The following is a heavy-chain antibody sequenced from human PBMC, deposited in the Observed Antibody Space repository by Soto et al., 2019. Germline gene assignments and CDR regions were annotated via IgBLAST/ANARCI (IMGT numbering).Heavy chain of an antibody. CDR2: INPNSGGT. V-gene: IGHV1-2*04. CDR3: ARGAYSSGWYGFKGYYYYGMDV. Sequence: GASVKLSCKASGYTFTGYYMHWVRQAPGQGLEWMGWINPNSGGTNYAQKFQGWVTMTRDTSISTAYMELSRLRSDDTAVYYCARGAYSSGWYGFKGYYYYGMDVWGQGTTVTVSS. CDR1: GYTFTGYY. D-gene: IGHD6-19*01. J-gene: IGHJ6*02.